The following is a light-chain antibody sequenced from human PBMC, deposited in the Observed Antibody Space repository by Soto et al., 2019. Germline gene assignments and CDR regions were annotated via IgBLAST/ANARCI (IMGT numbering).Light chain of an antibody. CDR2: GAS. CDR3: QQHNDWPPWT. Sequence: EIVMTQSPATLSVSPGERATLSCRASQSISSHLVWYQQKPGQAPRLVIYGASTRVTGIPARFSGSGSGTEFTLTISSVQSEDFAAYYCQQHNDWPPWTFGQGTKVEIK. CDR1: QSISSH. J-gene: IGKJ1*01. V-gene: IGKV3D-15*01.